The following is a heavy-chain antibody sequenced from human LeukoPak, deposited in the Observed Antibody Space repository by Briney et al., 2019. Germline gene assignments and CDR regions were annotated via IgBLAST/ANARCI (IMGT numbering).Heavy chain of an antibody. D-gene: IGHD3-10*01. J-gene: IGHJ4*02. CDR1: GGSITNYY. Sequence: SETLSLTCTVSGGSITNYYWSWNRQPPGKGLECIGYIYYSGSTNYNPSLKSRVTISLHTSKNQFSLKLNSVTAADTAVYYCARGVPYGPSYEFFDYWGQGTLVTVSS. V-gene: IGHV4-59*01. CDR3: ARGVPYGPSYEFFDY. CDR2: IYYSGST.